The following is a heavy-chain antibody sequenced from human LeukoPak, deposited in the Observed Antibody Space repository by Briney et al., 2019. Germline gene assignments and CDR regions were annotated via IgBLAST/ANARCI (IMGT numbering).Heavy chain of an antibody. CDR2: IYISGST. V-gene: IGHV4-61*02. CDR3: ARDSSFAAAGLVYLFDY. CDR1: GASISSGTYY. J-gene: IGHJ4*02. D-gene: IGHD6-13*01. Sequence: SETLSLTCTVSGASISSGTYYWSWIRQPAGKGLEWIGRIYISGSTNYNPSFKSRVTMSVDTSKNWFSLRLTSVTAADTAVYYCARDSSFAAAGLVYLFDYWGQGTLVTVSS.